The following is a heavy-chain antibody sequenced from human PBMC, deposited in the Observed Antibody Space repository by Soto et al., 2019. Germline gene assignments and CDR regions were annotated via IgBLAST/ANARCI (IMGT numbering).Heavy chain of an antibody. CDR2: ISGSGSPI. J-gene: IGHJ6*02. CDR3: ARARPDIVVLVGATPGYYVVDV. V-gene: IGHV3-11*01. Sequence: PGGSLRLSCAASGFTFSRYFMAWVRQAPGKGLEWVSYISGSGSPIYYADSVKGRFTISRDNAKNSLFLQLNTLRVEDTAVYYCARARPDIVVLVGATPGYYVVDVWGQGTTVTVSS. D-gene: IGHD2-15*01. CDR1: GFTFSRYF.